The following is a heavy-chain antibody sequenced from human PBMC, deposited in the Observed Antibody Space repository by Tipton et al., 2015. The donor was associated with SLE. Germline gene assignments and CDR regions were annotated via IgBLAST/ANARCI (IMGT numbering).Heavy chain of an antibody. CDR2: IYPGDSDI. CDR1: GHTFTSYW. Sequence: VQLVQSGAEVKKPGESLKISCKGSGHTFTSYWIGWVRQMPGKGLEWMGVIYPGDSDIIYSPSFQGQVTISADKSISTAYLQWSSLKASDTAMYYCTRHSDGYRNYFYYMDVWGKGTTVTVSS. J-gene: IGHJ6*03. V-gene: IGHV5-51*01. CDR3: TRHSDGYRNYFYYMDV. D-gene: IGHD5-24*01.